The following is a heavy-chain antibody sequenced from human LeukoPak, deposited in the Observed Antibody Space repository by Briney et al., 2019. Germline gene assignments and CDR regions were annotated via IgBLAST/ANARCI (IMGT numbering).Heavy chain of an antibody. CDR1: GFTFSRNV. J-gene: IGHJ4*02. V-gene: IGHV3-30*01. Sequence: SLRLSCVASGFTFSRNVLHWVRQAPGKGLEWVATISYDGNNKFHADSVKGRFTISRDNSRNTVYLQMDSLRPEDTAVYYCGGLAPHFADYWGRGTLVAVSS. D-gene: IGHD3-3*02. CDR3: GGLAPHFADY. CDR2: ISYDGNNK.